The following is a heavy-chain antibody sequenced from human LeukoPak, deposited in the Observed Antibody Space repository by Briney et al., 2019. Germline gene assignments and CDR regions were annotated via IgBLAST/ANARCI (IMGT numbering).Heavy chain of an antibody. Sequence: SETLSLTCTVSGGSISSSSFYWGWIRQPPGKGLQWIGNTYYSGSTYYNPSLKSRVTISVDTSKNQFSLKLSSVTAADTAVYYCRGLGELVEFDYWGQGTLVTVSS. CDR2: TYYSGST. D-gene: IGHD3-10*01. J-gene: IGHJ4*02. V-gene: IGHV4-39*07. CDR3: RGLGELVEFDY. CDR1: GGSISSSSFY.